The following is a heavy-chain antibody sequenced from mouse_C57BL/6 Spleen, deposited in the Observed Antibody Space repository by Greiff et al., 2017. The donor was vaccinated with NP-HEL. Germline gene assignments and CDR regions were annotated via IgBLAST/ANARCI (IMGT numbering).Heavy chain of an antibody. CDR1: GYTFTDYN. V-gene: IGHV1-22*01. Sequence: VQLQQSGPELVKPGASVKMSCKASGYTFTDYNMHWVKQSHGKSLEWIGYINPNNGGTSYNQKFKGKATLTVNKSSSTVYMELRSLTSEDSAVYYCAKSGTARWYFDVWGTGTTVTVSS. J-gene: IGHJ1*02. CDR3: AKSGTARWYFDV. D-gene: IGHD4-1*01. CDR2: INPNNGGT.